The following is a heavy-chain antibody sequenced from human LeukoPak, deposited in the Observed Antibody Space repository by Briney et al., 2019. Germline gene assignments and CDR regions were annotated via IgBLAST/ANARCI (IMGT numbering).Heavy chain of an antibody. CDR2: IYYSGST. Sequence: SETLSLTCTVSGGSISSYYWSWIRQPPGKGLEWIGYIYYSGSTNYNPSLKSRVTISVDTSKNQFSLRLSSVTAADTAVYYCARVQILPPYTFDYWAKEPWSPSPQ. J-gene: IGHJ4*01. D-gene: IGHD2-15*01. V-gene: IGHV4-59*01. CDR1: GGSISSYY. CDR3: ARVQILPPYTFDY.